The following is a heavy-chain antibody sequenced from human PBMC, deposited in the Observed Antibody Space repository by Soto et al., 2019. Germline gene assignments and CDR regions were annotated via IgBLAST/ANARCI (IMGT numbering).Heavy chain of an antibody. V-gene: IGHV3-30*18. Sequence: VGSLRLSCAASGFTFSSYGMHWVRQAPGKGLEWVAVISYDGSNKYYADSVKGRFTISRDNSKNTLYLQMNSLRAEDTAVYYCAKYNYYDSSGGNWFDPWGQGTLVTVSS. CDR2: ISYDGSNK. CDR3: AKYNYYDSSGGNWFDP. D-gene: IGHD3-22*01. CDR1: GFTFSSYG. J-gene: IGHJ5*02.